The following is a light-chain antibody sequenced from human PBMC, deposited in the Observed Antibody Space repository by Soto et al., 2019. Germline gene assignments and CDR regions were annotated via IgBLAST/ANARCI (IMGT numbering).Light chain of an antibody. CDR1: QSVSSK. CDR2: GAS. CDR3: QQYNNWAHT. V-gene: IGKV3-15*01. J-gene: IGKJ2*01. Sequence: EIVMTQSPATLSVSPGERATLSCRASQSVSSKLAWFQQKPGQAPRLLIYGASTRATGIPARFSSSGSGTEFTLTINSLQPEDFAVYYCQQYNNWAHTFGQGTKLEIK.